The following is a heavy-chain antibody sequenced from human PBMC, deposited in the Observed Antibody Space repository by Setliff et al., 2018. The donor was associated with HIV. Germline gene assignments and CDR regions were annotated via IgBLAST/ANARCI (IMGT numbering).Heavy chain of an antibody. J-gene: IGHJ4*02. CDR2: IRNGNRYIT. CDR3: VGGSGTDRYDY. Sequence: GGSLRLSCAASGVTLYNNYMDWVRQAPGKGLEWVGRIRNGNRYITEYAASVKGRFIISRDDSENSLSLQMNSLKTEDTAVYYCVGGSGTDRYDYWGRGTLVTVSS. D-gene: IGHD3-10*01. CDR1: GVTLYNNY. V-gene: IGHV3-72*01.